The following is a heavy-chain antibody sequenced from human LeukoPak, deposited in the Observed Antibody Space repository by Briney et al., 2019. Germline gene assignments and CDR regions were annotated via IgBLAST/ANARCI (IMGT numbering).Heavy chain of an antibody. Sequence: PSETLSLTCAVYGGSFSGYYWSWIRQPPGKGLKWIGEINHSGSTNYNPSLKSRVTISVDTSKNQFSLKLSSVTAADTAVYYCARVYSSSSKTHYYYYMDVWGKGTTVTVSS. CDR2: INHSGST. CDR3: ARVYSSSSKTHYYYYMDV. V-gene: IGHV4-34*01. J-gene: IGHJ6*03. CDR1: GGSFSGYY. D-gene: IGHD6-6*01.